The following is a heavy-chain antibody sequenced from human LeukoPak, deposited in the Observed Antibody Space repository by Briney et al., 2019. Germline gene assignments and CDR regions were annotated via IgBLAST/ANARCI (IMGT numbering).Heavy chain of an antibody. D-gene: IGHD5-18*01. CDR1: GYTLTSYY. CDR2: INPSGGST. CDR3: ARDGAHTAMVFPYFDY. J-gene: IGHJ4*02. Sequence: ASVKVSCKASGYTLTSYYMHWVRQAPGQGLEWMGIINPSGGSTSYAQKFQGRVTMTRDTSTSTVYMELSSLRSEDTAVYYCARDGAHTAMVFPYFDYWGQGTLVTVSS. V-gene: IGHV1-46*01.